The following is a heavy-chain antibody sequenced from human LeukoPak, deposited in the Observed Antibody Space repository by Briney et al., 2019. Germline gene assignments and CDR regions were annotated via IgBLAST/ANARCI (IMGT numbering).Heavy chain of an antibody. V-gene: IGHV3-21*04. D-gene: IGHD1-1*01. J-gene: IGHJ3*02. CDR1: GLTFTSYS. Sequence: PGGSLRLSCVASGLTFTSYSMNWVRQAPGKGLEWVSSITSTSKYIYYADSLRGRFTVSRDNAKNSLYLQINSLRAEDTALYYCAKDLETGRGGAFDIWGQGTMVTVSS. CDR2: ITSTSKYI. CDR3: AKDLETGRGGAFDI.